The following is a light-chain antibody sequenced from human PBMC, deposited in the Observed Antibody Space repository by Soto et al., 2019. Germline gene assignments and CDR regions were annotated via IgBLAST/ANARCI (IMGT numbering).Light chain of an antibody. CDR2: DAS. CDR3: QQHSNWPST. V-gene: IGKV3-11*02. J-gene: IGKJ4*01. Sequence: EIVLTQSPATLSLPPGERATLSCRASQSVSSYLAWYQQRPVQAPQLRIYDASKCATGIPAKCSGSGSWGAFTLTIGTLEPAGFAVYDCQQHSNWPSTVGRATKVELK. CDR1: QSVSSY.